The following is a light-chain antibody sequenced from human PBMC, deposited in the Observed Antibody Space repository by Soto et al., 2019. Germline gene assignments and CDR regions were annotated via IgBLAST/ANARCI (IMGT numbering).Light chain of an antibody. V-gene: IGKV1-5*03. CDR3: QQYGGT. Sequence: DIQMTQSPSTLSGSVGDRVTITCRASQTISSWLAWYQQKPGKAPKLLIYKASTLKSGVPSRFSGSGSGTEFTLTISSLQPDDFATYYCQQYGGTFGLGTKVDIK. CDR1: QTISSW. J-gene: IGKJ1*01. CDR2: KAS.